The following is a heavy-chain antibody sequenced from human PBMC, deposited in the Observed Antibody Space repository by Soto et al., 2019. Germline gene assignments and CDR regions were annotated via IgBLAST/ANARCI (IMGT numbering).Heavy chain of an antibody. D-gene: IGHD6-6*01. J-gene: IGHJ2*01. CDR1: GFTFSSYG. V-gene: IGHV3-33*01. CDR2: IWYDGSNK. CDR3: ARGSSSNWYFDL. Sequence: QVQLVESGGGVVQPGRSLRLSCAASGFTFSSYGMHWVRQAPGKGLEWVAVIWYDGSNKYYADSVKGRFTISRDNSKNTLYLQMNSLRAEDTAVYYCARGSSSNWYFDLWGRGTLVTVSS.